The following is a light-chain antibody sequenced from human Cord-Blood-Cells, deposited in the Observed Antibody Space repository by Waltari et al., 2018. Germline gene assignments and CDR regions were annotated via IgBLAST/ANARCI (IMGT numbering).Light chain of an antibody. CDR2: WAS. Sequence: DIVMTQSPSYLAVSLGERATINCKSSPSVLYSSNNKNYLAWYQQKPGQPPKLLIYWASSRETGVPDRFSGSGSGTEFTLTISSLQAEDVAVYYCQQYYSTPLTFGQGTKVEIK. CDR1: PSVLYSSNNKNY. J-gene: IGKJ1*01. V-gene: IGKV4-1*01. CDR3: QQYYSTPLT.